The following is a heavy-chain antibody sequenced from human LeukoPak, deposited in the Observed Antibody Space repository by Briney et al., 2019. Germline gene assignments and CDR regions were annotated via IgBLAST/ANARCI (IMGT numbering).Heavy chain of an antibody. V-gene: IGHV3-7*01. J-gene: IGHJ4*02. CDR3: ARRGASSGGLDY. D-gene: IGHD6-19*01. CDR1: GFTFANYW. Sequence: GGSLRLSCEASGFTFANYWMSWVRQAPEKGLEWVANIKKDGSEKYYVDSVKGRFTISRDNDKNSLYLQMSSLRAEDTAVYYCARRGASSGGLDYWGQGTLVTVSS. CDR2: IKKDGSEK.